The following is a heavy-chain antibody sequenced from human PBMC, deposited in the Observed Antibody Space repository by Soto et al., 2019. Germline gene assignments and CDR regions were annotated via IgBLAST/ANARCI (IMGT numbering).Heavy chain of an antibody. J-gene: IGHJ6*02. D-gene: IGHD3-3*01. CDR2: INPNSGGT. CDR1: GYTFTGYY. V-gene: IGHV1-2*04. Sequence: ASVKVSCKASGYTFTGYYMHWVRQAPGQGLEWMGWINPNSGGTNYAQKFQGWVTMTRDTSISTAYMELSRLRSDDTAVYYCARDARHYDFWSGYYTGMAYYGMDVWGQGTTVTVSS. CDR3: ARDARHYDFWSGYYTGMAYYGMDV.